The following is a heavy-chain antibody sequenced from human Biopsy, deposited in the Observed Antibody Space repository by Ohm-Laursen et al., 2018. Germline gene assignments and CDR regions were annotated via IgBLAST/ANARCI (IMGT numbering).Heavy chain of an antibody. CDR3: AKGITVYGVVLPYYFDD. J-gene: IGHJ4*02. CDR1: EFTFSTYS. CDR2: FYGSGNT. D-gene: IGHD3-3*01. Sequence: LRLSCAAAEFTFSTYSMNWVRQPPGKGLEWLGDFYGSGNTYYNPSLKSRVTISVDPSKNQFSLKLNAVTAADTAVYYCAKGITVYGVVLPYYFDDWGQGTLVTVSS. V-gene: IGHV4-59*01.